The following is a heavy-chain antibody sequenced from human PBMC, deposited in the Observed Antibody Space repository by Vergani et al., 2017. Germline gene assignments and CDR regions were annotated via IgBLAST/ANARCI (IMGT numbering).Heavy chain of an antibody. Sequence: QVQLVQSGAEVKKPGASVKVSCKASGYTFTSYDINWVRQATGQGLEWMGWMNPNSGNTGYAQKFQGRVTMTRNTSISTAYMELSSLRSEDTAVYYCARRYNSSASSYYYYYYMDVWGKGTTVTVSS. D-gene: IGHD6-6*01. V-gene: IGHV1-8*01. CDR3: ARRYNSSASSYYYYYYMDV. J-gene: IGHJ6*03. CDR2: MNPNSGNT. CDR1: GYTFTSYD.